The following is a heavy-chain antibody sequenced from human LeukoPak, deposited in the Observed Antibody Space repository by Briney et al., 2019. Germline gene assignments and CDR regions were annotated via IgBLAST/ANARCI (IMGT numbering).Heavy chain of an antibody. CDR1: GGSISSGDYY. D-gene: IGHD3-3*01. J-gene: IGHJ4*02. CDR2: IYYSGST. CDR3: ARGLYDFWSGYPPYLDY. V-gene: IGHV4-30-4*08. Sequence: SETLSLTCTVSGGSISSGDYYWSWIRQPPGKGLEWIGYIYYSGSTYYNPSLKSRVTISVDTSKNQFSLKLSSVTAADTAVYYCARGLYDFWSGYPPYLDYWGQGTLVTVSS.